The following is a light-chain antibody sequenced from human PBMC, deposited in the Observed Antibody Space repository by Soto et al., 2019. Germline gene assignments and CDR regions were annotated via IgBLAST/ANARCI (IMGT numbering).Light chain of an antibody. CDR1: QSVSSY. CDR2: DAS. Sequence: EIVLTQSPATLSLYPGERATLSCRASQSVSSYLAWYQQKPGQAPRLLIYDASNRATGIPARFSGSGSGTAFTVTISSLEAEDFAVYYCQQRSNWPPTFGPETKVDIK. V-gene: IGKV3-11*01. CDR3: QQRSNWPPT. J-gene: IGKJ3*01.